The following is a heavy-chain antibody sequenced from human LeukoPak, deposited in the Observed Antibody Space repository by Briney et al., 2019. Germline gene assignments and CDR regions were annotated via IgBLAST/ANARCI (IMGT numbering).Heavy chain of an antibody. J-gene: IGHJ5*02. V-gene: IGHV1-2*02. Sequence: ASVKVSRKASGYTFTDYYMHWVRQAPGQGLEWMGWINPDNGGTDYAQKFKGRVTMTRDTSINIVYMELRGLRSDDTAVYFCARGIVVVPTAAWGQGTLVTVSS. CDR1: GYTFTDYY. CDR2: INPDNGGT. D-gene: IGHD2-2*01. CDR3: ARGIVVVPTAA.